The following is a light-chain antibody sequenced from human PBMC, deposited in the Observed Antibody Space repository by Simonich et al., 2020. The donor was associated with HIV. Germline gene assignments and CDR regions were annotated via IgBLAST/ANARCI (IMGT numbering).Light chain of an antibody. V-gene: IGLV1-40*01. CDR1: SSNIGAGYY. J-gene: IGLJ2*01. Sequence: QSVLKQPPSVSGAPGQGVPISCTGSSSNIGAGYYVHWYQQLPGQAPKLTIYGNSNRPAGGPDRFSGSKSGTSASLAITGLQAKDEADYYCQSYDSSLSGVVFGGGTKLTVL. CDR2: GNS. CDR3: QSYDSSLSGVV.